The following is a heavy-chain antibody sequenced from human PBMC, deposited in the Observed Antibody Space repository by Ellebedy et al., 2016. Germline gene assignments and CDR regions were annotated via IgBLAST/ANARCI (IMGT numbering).Heavy chain of an antibody. J-gene: IGHJ5*02. CDR1: GGSISSTSYY. V-gene: IGHV4-39*01. D-gene: IGHD3-22*01. CDR3: ARVRGAFYYDSSGLFDP. Sequence: SETLSLXCTVSGGSISSTSYYWGWVRQPPGKGLEWIGTLYYSGNTYYNPSLNSRVAISVDTSKNQFSLNVNSVTAADTAVYYCARVRGAFYYDSSGLFDPWGQGTLVTVSS. CDR2: LYYSGNT.